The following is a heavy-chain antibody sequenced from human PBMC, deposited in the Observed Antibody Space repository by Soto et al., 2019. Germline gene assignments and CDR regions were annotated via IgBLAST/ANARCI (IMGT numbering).Heavy chain of an antibody. CDR1: GFMFSTYL. Sequence: EVQLVESGGGLVQPGGSLRLSCTASGFMFSTYLMSWVRQAPGKGLEWVANIRQGGNEKFYVDSVKGRFTISRDNAKKLLYLQMNSLRAEDTAVYYCVGALTYEVPYYYYGMDVWGQGTTVTVSS. CDR2: IRQGGNEK. J-gene: IGHJ6*02. D-gene: IGHD3-16*01. V-gene: IGHV3-7*01. CDR3: VGALTYEVPYYYYGMDV.